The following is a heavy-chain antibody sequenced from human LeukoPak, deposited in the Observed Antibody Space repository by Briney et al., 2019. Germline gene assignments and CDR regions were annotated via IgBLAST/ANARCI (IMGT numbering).Heavy chain of an antibody. V-gene: IGHV3-7*01. CDR2: IKTDGSET. Sequence: PGGSLRLSCAASGFRFSNYWMGWVRQAPGKGPACVANIKTDGSETYYVDSVKGRFTISRDNAKNSLFLQMNSLRAEDTAIYYCVSAVRGSPIDYWGQGTLVSVPS. CDR1: GFRFSNYW. CDR3: VSAVRGSPIDY. J-gene: IGHJ4*02. D-gene: IGHD3-10*01.